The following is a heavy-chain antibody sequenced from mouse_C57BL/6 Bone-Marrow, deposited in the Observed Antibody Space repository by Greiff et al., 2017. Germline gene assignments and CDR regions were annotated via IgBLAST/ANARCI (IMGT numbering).Heavy chain of an antibody. D-gene: IGHD4-1*01. Sequence: EVQLVESGGGLVQSGRSLRLSCATSGFTFSDFYMEWVRQAPGKGLEWIAASRNKANDYTTEYSASVKGRFIVSRDTSQSILYLQMNALRAEDTAIYYCARDELGAWFAYWGQGTLVTVSA. CDR2: SRNKANDYTT. CDR3: ARDELGAWFAY. J-gene: IGHJ3*01. V-gene: IGHV7-1*01. CDR1: GFTFSDFY.